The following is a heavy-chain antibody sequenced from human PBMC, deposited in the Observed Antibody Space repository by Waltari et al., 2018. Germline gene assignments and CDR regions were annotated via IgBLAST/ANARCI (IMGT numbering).Heavy chain of an antibody. D-gene: IGHD3-22*01. V-gene: IGHV3-23*01. CDR3: AADLGSGGYYLVHFDY. CDR1: GFPFSSCA. Sequence: EVQLLESGGGLVQPGGSLGLSCATSGFPFSSCAMNWVRQAPGKGLQWVSGISGSGGGTFYGDSVKGRFTISRDNSKNTLYLQMNSLTAEDTALYYCAADLGSGGYYLVHFDYWGQGALVTVSS. CDR2: ISGSGGGT. J-gene: IGHJ4*02.